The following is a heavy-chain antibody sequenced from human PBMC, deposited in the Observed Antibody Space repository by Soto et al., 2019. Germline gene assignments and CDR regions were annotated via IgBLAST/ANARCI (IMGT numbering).Heavy chain of an antibody. Sequence: PLETLSLTCAVSGYSISSGYYWGWIRQPPGKGLEWIGSIYHSGSTYYNPSLKSRVTISVDTSKNQFSLKLSSVTAADTAVYYCARDHLRGYYDSSGVDYWGQGTLVTVSS. CDR1: GYSISSGYY. CDR2: IYHSGST. CDR3: ARDHLRGYYDSSGVDY. D-gene: IGHD3-22*01. V-gene: IGHV4-38-2*02. J-gene: IGHJ4*02.